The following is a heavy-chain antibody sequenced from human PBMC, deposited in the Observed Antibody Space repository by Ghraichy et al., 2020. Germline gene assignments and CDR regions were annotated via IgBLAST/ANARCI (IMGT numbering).Heavy chain of an antibody. V-gene: IGHV4-4*02. D-gene: IGHD3-3*02. CDR3: ARQTQDVFAMAV. CDR1: GDSISSTNW. Sequence: SETLSLTCGVFGDSISSTNWWSWVRQPPGKGLEWIGKIHHSGTNYNPSLKSRVAMTLDNSMNQLFLKLSSVTAADTAVYYCARQTQDVFAMAVWGRGDTVAV. J-gene: IGHJ6*02. CDR2: IHHSGT.